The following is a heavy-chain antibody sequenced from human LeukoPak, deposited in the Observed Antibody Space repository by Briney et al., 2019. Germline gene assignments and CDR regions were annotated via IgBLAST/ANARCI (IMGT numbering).Heavy chain of an antibody. D-gene: IGHD2-2*01. CDR3: ARQVVVVPAAMEGSGYDYGPFNY. V-gene: IGHV1-69*13. J-gene: IGHJ4*02. Sequence: GASVTVSCKASGGTFSSYAISWVRQAPGQGLEWMGGIIPIFGTTNYAQKFQGRVTITADESTSTAYMELSSLRSEDTAVYYCARQVVVVPAAMEGSGYDYGPFNYWGQGTLVTVSS. CDR2: IIPIFGTT. CDR1: GGTFSSYA.